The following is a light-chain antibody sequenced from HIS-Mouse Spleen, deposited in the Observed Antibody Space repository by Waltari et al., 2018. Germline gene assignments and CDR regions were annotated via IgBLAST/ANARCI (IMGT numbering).Light chain of an antibody. CDR3: AAWDDSLSGPV. V-gene: IGLV1-47*01. CDR2: RNN. Sequence: QSVLTQPPSASGTPGQRVTISCSGSSSNIVSNYVYWYQQLPGTAPKLLIYRNNQRPSGVPDRFPGSKSGTSASLAISGLRSEDEADYYCAAWDDSLSGPVFGGGTKLTVL. CDR1: SSNIVSNY. J-gene: IGLJ3*02.